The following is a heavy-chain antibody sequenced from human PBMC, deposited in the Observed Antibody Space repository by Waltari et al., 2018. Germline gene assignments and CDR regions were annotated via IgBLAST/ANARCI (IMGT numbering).Heavy chain of an antibody. CDR3: AKHWGVVVAATYYFDY. Sequence: VQLQESGPGLVKPSGTLSLTCAVSGGSISSSNWWSWVRQPPGKGLEWVSATSGSGGSTYYADAVKGRFTISRDNSKNTLYLQMNSLRAEDTAVYYCAKHWGVVVAATYYFDYWGQGTLVTVSS. CDR2: TSGSGGST. CDR1: GGSISSSN. D-gene: IGHD2-15*01. V-gene: IGHV3-23*01. J-gene: IGHJ4*02.